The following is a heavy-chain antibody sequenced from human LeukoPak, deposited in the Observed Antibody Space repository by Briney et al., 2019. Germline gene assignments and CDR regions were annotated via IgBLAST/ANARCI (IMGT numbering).Heavy chain of an antibody. J-gene: IGHJ4*02. D-gene: IGHD3-16*01. V-gene: IGHV4-38-2*02. CDR1: GYSISSGYY. CDR3: AREPGGLTTRGY. CDR2: IYHSGSP. Sequence: SETLSLTCAVSGYSISSGYYWGWIRQAPGKGLEWIGSIYHSGSPHYNPSLKGRVTMSVDTSKNQFSLKLSSVTAADTAIYYCAREPGGLTTRGYWGQGTLVTVSS.